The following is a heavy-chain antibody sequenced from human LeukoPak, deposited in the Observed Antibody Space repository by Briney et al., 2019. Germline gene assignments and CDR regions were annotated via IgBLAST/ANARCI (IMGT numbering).Heavy chain of an antibody. CDR1: GFTFSNYA. CDR2: ISGSGGST. CDR3: AKGPVVPAATYCFDY. J-gene: IGHJ4*02. V-gene: IGHV3-23*01. Sequence: GGSLRLSCAASGFTFSNYAMTWVRQAPGKGLEWVSAISGSGGSTFYADSVKGRFTTSRDNSKNTLYLQMNSLRAEDTAVYYCAKGPVVPAATYCFDYWGQGTLVTVSS. D-gene: IGHD2-2*01.